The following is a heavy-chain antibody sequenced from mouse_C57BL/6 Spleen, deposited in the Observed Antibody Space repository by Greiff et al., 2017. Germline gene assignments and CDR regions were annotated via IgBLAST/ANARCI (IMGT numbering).Heavy chain of an antibody. Sequence: EVKLMESGPELVKPGASVKMSCKASGYTFTDYNMHWVKQSHGKSLEWIGYINPNNGGTSYNQKFKGKATLTVNKSSSTAYMELRSLTSEDSAVYYCASTQLRRVYYFDYWGQGTTLTVSS. CDR2: INPNNGGT. D-gene: IGHD2-4*01. J-gene: IGHJ2*01. CDR3: ASTQLRRVYYFDY. CDR1: GYTFTDYN. V-gene: IGHV1-22*01.